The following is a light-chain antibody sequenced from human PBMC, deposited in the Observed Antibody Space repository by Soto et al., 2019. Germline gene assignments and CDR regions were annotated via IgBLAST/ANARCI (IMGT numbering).Light chain of an antibody. V-gene: IGLV1-44*01. J-gene: IGLJ1*01. CDR3: AACDASLNGYV. Sequence: NSSNLGFNTVNWYQHLPGTTPKVLIHGNHQRPSGVPDRFSASKSGTSASLAISVLQSEDEADYYCAACDASLNGYVFGP. CDR2: GNH. CDR1: SSNLGFNT.